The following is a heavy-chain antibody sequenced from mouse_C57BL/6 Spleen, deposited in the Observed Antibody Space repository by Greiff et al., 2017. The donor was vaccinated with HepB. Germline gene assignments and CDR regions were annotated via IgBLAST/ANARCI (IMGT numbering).Heavy chain of an antibody. CDR3: ARGVRAMDY. V-gene: IGHV3-6*01. J-gene: IGHJ4*01. CDR2: ISYDGSN. CDR1: GYSITSGYY. D-gene: IGHD2-14*01. Sequence: ESGPGLVKPSQSLSLTCSVTGYSITSGYYWNWIRQFPGNKLEWMGYISYDGSNKYNPSLKNRISITRDTSKNQFFLKLNSVTTEDTATYYCARGVRAMDYWGQGTSVTVSS.